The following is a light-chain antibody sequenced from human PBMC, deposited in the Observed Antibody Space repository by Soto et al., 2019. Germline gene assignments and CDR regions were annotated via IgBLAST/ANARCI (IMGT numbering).Light chain of an antibody. Sequence: QSALTQPASVSGSPGQSITFSCTGTSSDIGAYNYVSWYQHHPGKAPKLLIHDVTDRPSGVSDRFSGSKSGTTASLTISGLQAEDEADYFCSSYTTINTVVVFGGGTKVTVL. V-gene: IGLV2-14*03. CDR1: SSDIGAYNY. CDR2: DVT. J-gene: IGLJ3*02. CDR3: SSYTTINTVVV.